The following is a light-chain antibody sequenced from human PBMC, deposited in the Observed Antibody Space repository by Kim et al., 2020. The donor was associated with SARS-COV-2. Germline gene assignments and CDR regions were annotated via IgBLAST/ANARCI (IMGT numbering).Light chain of an antibody. V-gene: IGLV2-23*02. CDR2: EVS. J-gene: IGLJ2*01. Sequence: GQAITISCTGTSSDVGSSNLVSWYQQHPGKAHKLMIYEVSKRPSGVSNRFSGSKSGNTASLTISGLQAEDEADYYCCSCAGSSSVVFGGGTKLTVL. CDR3: CSCAGSSSVV. CDR1: SSDVGSSNL.